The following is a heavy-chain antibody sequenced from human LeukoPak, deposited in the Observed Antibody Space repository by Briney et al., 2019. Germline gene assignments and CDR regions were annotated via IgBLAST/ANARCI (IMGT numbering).Heavy chain of an antibody. CDR2: IQYDGSNK. CDR3: AKDFFIAAAGSNFDY. J-gene: IGHJ4*02. V-gene: IGHV3-30*02. D-gene: IGHD6-13*01. Sequence: GGSLRLSCATSGFVFSSYGMHWVRQAPGKGLEWVAFIQYDGSNKNYADSVKGRFTISRDNSKNTLYLQMNSLRAEDTAVYYCAKDFFIAAAGSNFDYWGQGTLVTVSS. CDR1: GFVFSSYG.